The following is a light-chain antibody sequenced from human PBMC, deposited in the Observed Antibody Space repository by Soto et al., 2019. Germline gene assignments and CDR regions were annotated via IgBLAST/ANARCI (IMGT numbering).Light chain of an antibody. Sequence: DMVLTQSPAPLSFSPGERATLSCRASQSVGSIYLAWYQQKPGQAPRLLIHGASNRASGIPDRFSGSGSGTDLTLAISRLEPEDFAVYYCRQYGSSPRTCGQGTKVEIK. CDR1: QSVGSIY. V-gene: IGKV3-20*01. CDR3: RQYGSSPRT. J-gene: IGKJ1*01. CDR2: GAS.